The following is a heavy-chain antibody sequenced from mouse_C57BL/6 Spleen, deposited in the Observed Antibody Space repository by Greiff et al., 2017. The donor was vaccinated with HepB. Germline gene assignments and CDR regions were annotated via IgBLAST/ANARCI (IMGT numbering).Heavy chain of an antibody. V-gene: IGHV1-50*01. CDR1: GYTFTSYW. Sequence: VQLQQPGAELVKPGASVKLSCKASGYTFTSYWMQWVKQRPGQGLEWIGEIDPSDSYTNYNQKFKGKATLTVDTSSSTAYMQLSSLTSEDSAVYYCARSRPIDAMDYWGQGTSVTVSS. CDR2: IDPSDSYT. CDR3: ARSRPIDAMDY. J-gene: IGHJ4*01.